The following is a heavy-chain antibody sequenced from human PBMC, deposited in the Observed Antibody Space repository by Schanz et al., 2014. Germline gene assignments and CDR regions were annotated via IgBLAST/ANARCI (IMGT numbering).Heavy chain of an antibody. CDR2: ISAYSGNS. J-gene: IGHJ6*02. CDR1: GYTFISHG. Sequence: QIQLVRSGAEVKKPGASVKVSCKASGYTFISHGINWVRQAPGQGLEWVGWISAYSGNSDYAQKLQGRVTMTTDTSTTTAYLELRSLRSDDTAVYYCARERSYGTYGMDVWGQGTTVTVSS. D-gene: IGHD3-16*01. CDR3: ARERSYGTYGMDV. V-gene: IGHV1-18*04.